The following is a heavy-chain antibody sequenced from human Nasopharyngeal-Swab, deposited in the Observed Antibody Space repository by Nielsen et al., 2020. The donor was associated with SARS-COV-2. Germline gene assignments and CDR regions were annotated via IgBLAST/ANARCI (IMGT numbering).Heavy chain of an antibody. V-gene: IGHV4-34*01. J-gene: IGHJ6*02. CDR3: ASKRLLPPLYYYYGMDV. CDR2: INHSGST. Sequence: SETLSLTCAVSGGSISSGGYSWSWIRQPPGKGLEWIGEINHSGSTNYNPSLKSRVTISVDTSKNQFSLKLSSVTAADTAVYYCASKRLLPPLYYYYGMDVWGQGTTVTVSS. D-gene: IGHD3-22*01. CDR1: GGSISSGGYS.